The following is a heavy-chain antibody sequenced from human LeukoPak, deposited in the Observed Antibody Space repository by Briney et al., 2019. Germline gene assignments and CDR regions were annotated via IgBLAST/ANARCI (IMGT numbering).Heavy chain of an antibody. Sequence: PSQTLSLTCTVSGGSISSGGYCWTWIRQHPGEGLEWIGFIHNTGSTYCNPSLKSRITMSVDTSENQFSLKLASVTAADTAVYYCASSYLLKDAFDIWGQGTMVTVSS. D-gene: IGHD3-16*01. V-gene: IGHV4-31*03. CDR2: IHNTGST. J-gene: IGHJ3*02. CDR1: GGSISSGGYC. CDR3: ASSYLLKDAFDI.